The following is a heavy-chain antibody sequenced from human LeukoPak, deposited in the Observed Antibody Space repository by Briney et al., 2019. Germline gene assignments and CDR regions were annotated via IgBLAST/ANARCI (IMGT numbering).Heavy chain of an antibody. CDR3: ARQIASAGTAGFDF. CDR2: IWYDGSNK. Sequence: SGGSLRLSCAASGFTFSSYGMHWVSQAPGKGLEWVAVIWYDGSNKYYADSVKGRFTISRDNSKNTLYLQMNSLRAEDTAVYYCARQIASAGTAGFDFWGQGALVTVSS. D-gene: IGHD6-13*01. CDR1: GFTFSSYG. V-gene: IGHV3-33*01. J-gene: IGHJ4*02.